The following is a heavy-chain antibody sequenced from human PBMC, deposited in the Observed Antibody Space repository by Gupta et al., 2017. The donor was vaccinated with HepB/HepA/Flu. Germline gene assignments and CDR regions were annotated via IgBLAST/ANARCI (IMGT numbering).Heavy chain of an antibody. J-gene: IGHJ5*02. V-gene: IGHV3-23*01. Sequence: YAVGVKGRFTISRDNSENTLSLQLNNLRVEDTAIYYCAKSGTFYGGILDDPWGQGILVTVSS. D-gene: IGHD4-23*01. CDR3: AKSGTFYGGILDDP.